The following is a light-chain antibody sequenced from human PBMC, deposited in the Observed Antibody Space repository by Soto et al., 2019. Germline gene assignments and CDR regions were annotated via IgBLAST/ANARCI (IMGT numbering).Light chain of an antibody. CDR3: QQYNSFPFT. CDR2: GAS. CDR1: QDISSF. V-gene: IGKV1-33*01. J-gene: IGKJ3*01. Sequence: DIQMTQSPSSLPASVGDRVTITCQASQDISSFLNWYQHKPGKAPKLLIYGASTLEAGVPSSFSKTAVRTDFTVTNCCPVTEDISTYYCQQYNSFPFTFGPGT.